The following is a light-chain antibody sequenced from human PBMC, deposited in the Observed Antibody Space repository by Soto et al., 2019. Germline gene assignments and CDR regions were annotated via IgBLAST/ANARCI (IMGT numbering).Light chain of an antibody. Sequence: QSVLTQPPSVSGAPGQRVTISCVGSSSNIGAGYDVHWYQQLPGTAPKLLINGNNNRPSGVPDRFSGSKSGTSASLAITGLQAEDEADYYCQSYDSRLLYVFGTGTQLTVL. J-gene: IGLJ1*01. CDR2: GNN. CDR3: QSYDSRLLYV. CDR1: SSNIGAGYD. V-gene: IGLV1-40*01.